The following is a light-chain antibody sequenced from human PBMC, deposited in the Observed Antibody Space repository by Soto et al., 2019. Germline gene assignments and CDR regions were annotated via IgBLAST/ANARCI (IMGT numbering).Light chain of an antibody. CDR3: QQYGSSIQT. V-gene: IGKV3-20*01. CDR1: QSVSSNY. CDR2: GIS. J-gene: IGKJ1*01. Sequence: EIVLTQSPATLSLSPGERATLSCRASQSVSSNYLAWYHQKPGRAPRLLISGISRRAAGIPDRFSGSGSGTDFTLTISRLEPEDFAVYYCQQYGSSIQTFGQGTKVDIK.